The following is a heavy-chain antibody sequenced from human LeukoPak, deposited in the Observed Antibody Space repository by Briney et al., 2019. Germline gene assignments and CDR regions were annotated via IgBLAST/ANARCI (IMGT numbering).Heavy chain of an antibody. CDR2: ISADTGYT. J-gene: IGHJ5*02. D-gene: IGHD2-2*01. CDR1: GYTFNSYG. V-gene: IGHV1-18*01. Sequence: ASVKVSCKASGYTFNSYGMSWVRQAPGQGLEWMGWISADTGYTKYAQKFQGRVSMTTDTSTKTAHMELRSLSSDDPAVYFCARDCSSDTCYFFPWGQGTLVTVSS. CDR3: ARDCSSDTCYFFP.